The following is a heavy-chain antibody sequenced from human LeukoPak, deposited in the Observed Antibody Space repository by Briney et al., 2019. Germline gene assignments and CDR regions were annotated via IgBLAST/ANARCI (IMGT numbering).Heavy chain of an antibody. CDR2: ISSSGSTI. J-gene: IGHJ3*02. V-gene: IGHV3-48*03. Sequence: GGSLRLSCAASGFTFGSYEMNWVRQAPGKGLEWVSYISSSGSTIYYADSVKGRFTISRDNAKNSLYLQMNSLRAEDTAVYYCARPAYCGGDCFPYGAFDIWGQGTMVTVSS. CDR1: GFTFGSYE. CDR3: ARPAYCGGDCFPYGAFDI. D-gene: IGHD2-21*02.